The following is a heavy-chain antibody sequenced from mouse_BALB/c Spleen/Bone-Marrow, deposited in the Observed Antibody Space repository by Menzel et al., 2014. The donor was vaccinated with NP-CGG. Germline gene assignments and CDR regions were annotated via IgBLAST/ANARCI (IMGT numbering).Heavy chain of an antibody. CDR1: GYTYTEYI. V-gene: IGHV1-62-2*01. D-gene: IGHD1-1*01. J-gene: IGHJ4*01. CDR3: ARHEKANYGNYAMDY. Sequence: QVQLQQPGAELVKPGASVKLSCKASGYTYTEYIIHWVKQRSGQGLEWIGWFYPGSGSIKYNEKFKDKATLTADKSSXTVYMKLMILTSEDSAVYFCARHEKANYGNYAMDYWGQGTSVTVSS. CDR2: FYPGSGSI.